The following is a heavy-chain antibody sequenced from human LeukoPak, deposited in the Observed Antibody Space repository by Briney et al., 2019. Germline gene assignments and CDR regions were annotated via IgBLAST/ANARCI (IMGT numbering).Heavy chain of an antibody. V-gene: IGHV3-33*01. CDR2: IWYDGSNK. Sequence: GRSLRISCAASGFTFSSYGMHWVRQAPGKGLGGVAVIWYDGSNKYYADSVKGRFTISRDNSKNTLYLQMNSLRAEDTAVYYCARHIVVVPAATSGMDVWGKGTTVTVSS. J-gene: IGHJ6*04. CDR1: GFTFSSYG. D-gene: IGHD2-2*01. CDR3: ARHIVVVPAATSGMDV.